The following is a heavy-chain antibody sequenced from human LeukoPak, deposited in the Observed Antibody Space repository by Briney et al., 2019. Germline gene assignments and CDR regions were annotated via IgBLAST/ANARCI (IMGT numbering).Heavy chain of an antibody. D-gene: IGHD1-26*01. CDR1: GFSFSSYW. V-gene: IGHV3-74*01. CDR3: ARGVGATTGGY. Sequence: PGGSLRLSCAASGFSFSSYWMHWVRQAPGKGLVWVSRISSDGSSTTYADSVKGRFTISRDNAKNTLHLQMNSLRAEDTAVYYCARGVGATTGGYWGQGTLVTVSS. J-gene: IGHJ4*02. CDR2: ISSDGSST.